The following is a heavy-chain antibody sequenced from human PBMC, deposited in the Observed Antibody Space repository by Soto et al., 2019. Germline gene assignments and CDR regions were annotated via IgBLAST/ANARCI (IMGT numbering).Heavy chain of an antibody. J-gene: IGHJ4*02. CDR1: RFMFASSA. D-gene: IGHD3-3*01. V-gene: IGHV1-58*01. CDR3: AAVPVLRFLKWLPAYFDY. Sequence: SVKVSWKTSRFMFASSAVQWVRQAREQRLEWIGWLVVGSGNTHYAQHFQERFTMTRDMSTGTAYMELSSLRSEDTAVYYCAAVPVLRFLKWLPAYFDYWGQGTLVTVSS. CDR2: LVVGSGNT.